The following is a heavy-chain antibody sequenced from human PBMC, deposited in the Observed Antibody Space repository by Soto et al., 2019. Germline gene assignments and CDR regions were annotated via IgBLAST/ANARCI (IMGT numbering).Heavy chain of an antibody. Sequence: GGSLRLSCAVSGVTFSNYAMSWVRQAPGKGPEWVSSITSGGNIVFYTDSVKGRFTISRDNSKNTLYLKMNGLRADDTAVYYCVVRATHIIYGMDVWCQGITVTVS. CDR1: GVTFSNYA. CDR3: VVRATHIIYGMDV. CDR2: ITSGGNIV. V-gene: IGHV3-23*01. D-gene: IGHD2-21*01. J-gene: IGHJ6*02.